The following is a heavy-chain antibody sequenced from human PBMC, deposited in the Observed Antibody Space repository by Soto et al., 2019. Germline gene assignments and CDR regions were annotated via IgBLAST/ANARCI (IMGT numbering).Heavy chain of an antibody. CDR1: GFTFSSYA. CDR2: ISGSGGST. CDR3: ANDRLRIAARPRDAFDL. J-gene: IGHJ3*01. Sequence: EVQLLESGGGLVQPGGSLRLSCAASGFTFSSYAMSWVRQAPGKGLEWVSAISGSGGSTYYADSVKGRFTISRDNSKNTLYLQMNSLRAEDTAVYYCANDRLRIAARPRDAFDLWGQGTMVPVSS. D-gene: IGHD6-6*01. V-gene: IGHV3-23*01.